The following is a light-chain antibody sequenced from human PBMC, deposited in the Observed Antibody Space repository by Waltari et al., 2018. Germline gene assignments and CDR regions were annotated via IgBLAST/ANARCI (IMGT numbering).Light chain of an antibody. Sequence: ETMMKQSQATLSVSPGERATRSCRASQTVSINLAWYQQKPCQPPRLLIYGASTRATGIPARFSGSGSGTEFTLTISSLQSEDFAIYYCQQYNNWPPATFGLGTKVEIK. CDR1: QTVSIN. CDR2: GAS. V-gene: IGKV3-15*01. CDR3: QQYNNWPPAT. J-gene: IGKJ1*01.